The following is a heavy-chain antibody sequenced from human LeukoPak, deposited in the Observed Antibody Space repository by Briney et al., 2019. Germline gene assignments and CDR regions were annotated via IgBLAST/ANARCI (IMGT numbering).Heavy chain of an antibody. CDR3: ARPPEQDSSGWGCFDS. V-gene: IGHV4-39*01. J-gene: IGHJ4*02. D-gene: IGHD6-19*01. Sequence: SETLSLTCTVSGGSISRSDYYWGWIRQPPGKGLEWIGSVYYRGSPYSNPSLKSRVTISVDASQSQFSLKLTSVTAADTAVYYCARPPEQDSSGWGCFDSWGQGILVTVSS. CDR1: GGSISRSDYY. CDR2: VYYRGSP.